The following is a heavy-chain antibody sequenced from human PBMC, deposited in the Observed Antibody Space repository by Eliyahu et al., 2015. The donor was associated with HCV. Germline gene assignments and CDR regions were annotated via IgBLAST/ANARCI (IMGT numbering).Heavy chain of an antibody. CDR1: GFTFSAYY. D-gene: IGHD3-22*01. CDR2: ISSSSSTI. V-gene: IGHV3-11*01. J-gene: IGHJ4*02. Sequence: QVQLVESGGGLVKPGGSLRLSCAASGFTFSAYYMSWIRQAPGKGLEWVSYISSSSSTIYYADSVKGRFTNSRDNAKNSLYLQMNSLRAEDTAVYFCARGLPYYFDSSGYLDYWGQGSLVTVSS. CDR3: ARGLPYYFDSSGYLDY.